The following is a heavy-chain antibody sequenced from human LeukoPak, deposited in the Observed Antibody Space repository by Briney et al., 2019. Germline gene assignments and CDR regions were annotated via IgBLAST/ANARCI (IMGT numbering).Heavy chain of an antibody. CDR1: GGSISSSSYY. V-gene: IGHV4-39*07. Sequence: PSETLSLTCTVCGGSISSSSYYWGWIRQPPGKGLEWMGSIYYSGSTYYNPSLKSRVTISVNTSKNQFSLKLSSVTAADTAVYYCARGQYYYDSSGYLIDYWGQGTLVTASS. CDR3: ARGQYYYDSSGYLIDY. D-gene: IGHD3-22*01. J-gene: IGHJ4*02. CDR2: IYYSGST.